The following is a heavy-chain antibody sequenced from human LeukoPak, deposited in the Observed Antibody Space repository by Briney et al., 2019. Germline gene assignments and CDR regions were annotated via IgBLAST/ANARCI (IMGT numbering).Heavy chain of an antibody. Sequence: SKTLSLTCTVSGGSVSSGGYYWSWIRQPPGKGLEWIGYVYYSGSTNYNPSLKSRVTISVDTSKNQFSLKLSSVTAADTAVYYCARARTTGLWRSLFDYWGQGTLVTVSS. V-gene: IGHV4-61*08. CDR1: GGSVSSGGYY. CDR3: ARARTTGLWRSLFDY. CDR2: VYYSGST. J-gene: IGHJ4*02. D-gene: IGHD1-1*01.